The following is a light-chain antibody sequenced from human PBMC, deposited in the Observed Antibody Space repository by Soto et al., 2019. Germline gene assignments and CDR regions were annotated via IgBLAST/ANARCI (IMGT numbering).Light chain of an antibody. V-gene: IGKV1-9*01. CDR1: QGISSY. CDR2: TAS. CDR3: QQRNSYAIT. J-gene: IGKJ5*01. Sequence: DIQLTQSPSFLSASVGDRVTITCRASQGISSYLAWYQQKPGKAPNLLIHTASTLQSGFPSRFSGSGSGTEFTLTISSLQPEDFETYYCQQRNSYAITFGQGKRLEIK.